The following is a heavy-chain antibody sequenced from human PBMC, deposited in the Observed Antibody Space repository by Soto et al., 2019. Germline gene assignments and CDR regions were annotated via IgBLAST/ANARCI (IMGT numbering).Heavy chain of an antibody. CDR2: ILPMLDRT. Sequence: QVELVQSGAEVKKPGSSVKVSCKASGGTFSTYTIIWVRQAPGQGLVWMGRILPMLDRTNSAQRVQGRVTITADKSTSTAYLDLSSLRSEDSAVYYCARGCWSAEAFDIWGRGTMVTVSS. J-gene: IGHJ3*02. CDR3: ARGCWSAEAFDI. D-gene: IGHD6-19*01. V-gene: IGHV1-69*02. CDR1: GGTFSTYT.